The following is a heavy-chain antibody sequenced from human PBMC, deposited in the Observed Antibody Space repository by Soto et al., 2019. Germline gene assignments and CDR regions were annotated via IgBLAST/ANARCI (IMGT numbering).Heavy chain of an antibody. CDR2: SRNKANSYST. CDR3: ARENPVVGAPGLFDS. Sequence: GGSLRLSCAASGFTFSNHYMDWVRQAPGKGLEWVGRSRNKANSYSTDYAASGNGRFTISRDDSKNSLYLQMNSLKTEDTAVYYCARENPVVGAPGLFDSWGQGTLVTVSS. V-gene: IGHV3-72*01. D-gene: IGHD1-26*01. CDR1: GFTFSNHY. J-gene: IGHJ4*02.